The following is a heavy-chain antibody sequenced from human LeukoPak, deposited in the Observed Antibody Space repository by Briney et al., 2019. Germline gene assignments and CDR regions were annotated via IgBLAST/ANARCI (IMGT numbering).Heavy chain of an antibody. CDR2: IYTSGST. V-gene: IGHV4-61*02. D-gene: IGHD6-25*01. CDR1: GGSISSGSYY. J-gene: IGHJ4*02. CDR3: ASSRLGGYQRSDY. Sequence: PSETLSLTCTVSGGSISSGSYYWSWIRQPAGKGLEWIGRIYTSGSTNYNPSLKSRVTISVDTSKNQFSLKLSSVTAADTAVYYCASSRLGGYQRSDYWGQGTLVTVSS.